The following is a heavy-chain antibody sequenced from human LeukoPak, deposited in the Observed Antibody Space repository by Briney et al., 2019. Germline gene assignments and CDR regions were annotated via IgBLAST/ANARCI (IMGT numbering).Heavy chain of an antibody. CDR2: INPNSGGT. V-gene: IGHV1-2*02. CDR1: GYTFTGYY. CDR3: ARDSAQAIAAAGNPV. J-gene: IGHJ4*02. Sequence: GASVKVSCKASGYTFTGYYMHWVRQAPGQGLEWMGWINPNSGGTNYAQKFQGRVTMTRDTSISTAYMELSRLRSDDTAVYYRARDSAQAIAAAGNPVWGQGTLVTVSS. D-gene: IGHD6-13*01.